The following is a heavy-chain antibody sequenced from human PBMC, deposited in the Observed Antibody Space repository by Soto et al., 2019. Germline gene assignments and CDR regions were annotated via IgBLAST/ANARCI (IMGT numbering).Heavy chain of an antibody. CDR2: IYPGDSDT. CDR1: GYRFTSHW. D-gene: IGHD2-2*02. V-gene: IGHV5-51*01. Sequence: PGESLKISCKGSGYRFTSHWVGWVRQMPGKGLEWMGIIYPGDSDTRYSPSFQGQVTISADKSINTAYLQWSGLKASDTAIYYCARRGYCISTSCHIDYWGPGTLVTVSS. J-gene: IGHJ4*02. CDR3: ARRGYCISTSCHIDY.